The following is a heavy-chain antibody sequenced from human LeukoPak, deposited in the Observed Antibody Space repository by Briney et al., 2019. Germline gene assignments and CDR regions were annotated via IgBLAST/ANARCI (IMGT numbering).Heavy chain of an antibody. CDR3: ARENRVPAPYDY. Sequence: SGGSLRLSCAASGFTFSSYNMNWVRQAPGKGQEWVSYISSGSSYIYYADSVKGRFTISRDNAKNSLYLQMNSLRAEDTAVYYCARENRVPAPYDYWGQGTLVTVSS. V-gene: IGHV3-21*01. J-gene: IGHJ4*02. D-gene: IGHD2-2*01. CDR1: GFTFSSYN. CDR2: ISSGSSYI.